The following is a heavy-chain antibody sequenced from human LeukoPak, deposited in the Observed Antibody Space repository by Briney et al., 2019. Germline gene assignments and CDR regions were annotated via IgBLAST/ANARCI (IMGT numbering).Heavy chain of an antibody. CDR1: GFTFSSYW. J-gene: IGHJ4*02. Sequence: GGSLRLSCAASGFTFSSYWMHWVRQAPGKGLVWVSRINSDGSSTSYADSVKGRFTISRDNAKNTLYLQMNSLRAEDTAVYYCAKLKQWQPQRYFFEYWGQGALVTVAS. D-gene: IGHD6-19*01. CDR3: AKLKQWQPQRYFFEY. V-gene: IGHV3-74*01. CDR2: INSDGSST.